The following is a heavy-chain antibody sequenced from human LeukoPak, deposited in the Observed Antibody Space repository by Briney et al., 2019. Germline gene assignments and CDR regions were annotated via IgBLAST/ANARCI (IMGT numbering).Heavy chain of an antibody. D-gene: IGHD6-19*01. V-gene: IGHV4-59*08. J-gene: IGHJ5*02. CDR2: IYYSGST. CDR1: GGSISTYY. Sequence: SETLSLTCTVSGGSISTYYWSWIRQPPGKGLEWIGYIYYSGSTYYNPSLKSRVTISVDTSKNQFSLKLSSVTAADTAVYYCARRVVVAGTRRWFDPWGQGTLVTVSS. CDR3: ARRVVVAGTRRWFDP.